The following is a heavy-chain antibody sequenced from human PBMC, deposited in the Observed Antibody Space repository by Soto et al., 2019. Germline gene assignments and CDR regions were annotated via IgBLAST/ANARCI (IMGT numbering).Heavy chain of an antibody. CDR3: ATPPMATITYYYGMDV. D-gene: IGHD5-12*01. Sequence: QVQLVQSGAEVKKPGSSVKVSCKASGGTFSSYAISWVRQAPGQGLEWMGGIIPILGTANYAQKFQGRVTITADESTSTAYMELSSLRSEDTAVYYCATPPMATITYYYGMDVWGQGTTVTVSS. CDR1: GGTFSSYA. J-gene: IGHJ6*02. CDR2: IIPILGTA. V-gene: IGHV1-69*12.